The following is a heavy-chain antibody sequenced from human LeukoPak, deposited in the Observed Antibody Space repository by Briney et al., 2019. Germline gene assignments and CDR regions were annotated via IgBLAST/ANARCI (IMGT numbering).Heavy chain of an antibody. CDR1: GDSITSYS. Sequence: SETLSLTCSVSGDSITSYSWNWIRQPPGKGLEWIGFVSYSGSTNYNPSLKSRVTISIDTPKNQFSLKLSSMTAADTAMYYCARRVGGSDYFDYWGQGTLVTVSP. CDR3: ARRVGGSDYFDY. J-gene: IGHJ4*02. D-gene: IGHD4-23*01. V-gene: IGHV4-59*01. CDR2: VSYSGST.